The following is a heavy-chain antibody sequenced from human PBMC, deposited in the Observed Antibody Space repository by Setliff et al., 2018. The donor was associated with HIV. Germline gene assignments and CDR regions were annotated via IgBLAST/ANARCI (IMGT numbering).Heavy chain of an antibody. D-gene: IGHD2-21*01. J-gene: IGHJ4*02. V-gene: IGHV3-7*03. Sequence: GGSLRLSCVASGLTFNRYWMSWVRQVPGKGLEWVSNIKFDGSESHYADSVKGRFIASTDNAKNSLFLQMNSLKAEDTAVYYCTRHHPYWGYDYWGQGTLVTVSS. CDR3: TRHHPYWGYDY. CDR1: GLTFNRYW. CDR2: IKFDGSES.